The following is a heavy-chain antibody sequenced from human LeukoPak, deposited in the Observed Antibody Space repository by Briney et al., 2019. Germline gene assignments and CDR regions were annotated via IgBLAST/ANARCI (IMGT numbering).Heavy chain of an antibody. CDR2: IRYDGSNK. D-gene: IGHD5-24*01. J-gene: IGHJ4*02. Sequence: PGGSLRLSCAASGSTFSSYGMHWVRQAPGKGLVWVTYIRYDGSNKYYADSVKGRFTISRDNSKNTLYLQMNSLRAEDTAVYYCAKVGGMATINSDYWGQGTLVTVSS. CDR1: GSTFSSYG. CDR3: AKVGGMATINSDY. V-gene: IGHV3-30*02.